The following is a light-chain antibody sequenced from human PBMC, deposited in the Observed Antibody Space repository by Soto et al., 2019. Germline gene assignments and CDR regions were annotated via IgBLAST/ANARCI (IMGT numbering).Light chain of an antibody. CDR1: SSNIGAGYD. J-gene: IGLJ3*02. CDR2: GNS. CDR3: QSYDSSLSGSRV. V-gene: IGLV1-40*01. Sequence: QSVLTQPPSVSGAPGQRVTISCTGSSSNIGAGYDVHWYQQLPGTVPKLLIYGNSNRPSGVPDRFSGSKSGTSASLAITGIQAEDEADYYCQSYDSSLSGSRVFGGGTKVTVL.